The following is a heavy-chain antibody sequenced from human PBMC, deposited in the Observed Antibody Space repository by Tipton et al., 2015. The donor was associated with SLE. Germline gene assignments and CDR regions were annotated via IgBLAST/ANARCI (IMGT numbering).Heavy chain of an antibody. CDR2: INWNSDSA. Sequence: RSLRLSCAASGLTFEDYAMHWVRQAPGKGLEWVSGINWNSDSAAYAGSVEGRFIISRDNAKNSLYLQLNSLRLEDTALYYCAKVVGSKIGGFYGLDAWGQGTTVTVSS. CDR1: GLTFEDYA. J-gene: IGHJ6*02. CDR3: AKVVGSKIGGFYGLDA. D-gene: IGHD1-26*01. V-gene: IGHV3-9*01.